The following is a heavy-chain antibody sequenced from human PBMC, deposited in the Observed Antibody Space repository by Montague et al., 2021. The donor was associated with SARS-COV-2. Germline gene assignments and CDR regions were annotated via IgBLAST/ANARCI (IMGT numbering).Heavy chain of an antibody. CDR3: AGQRGELRFSSSSWGWLPKSRNQQYYYYALDV. J-gene: IGHJ6*02. CDR2: VYTTGDT. V-gene: IGHV4-61*02. Sequence: TLSLTCTVSGGSVNSGDYFWTWIRQPAGKRLEWIERVYTTGDTNYNPSLKSRVTISVDTSKNQFSLKLTSVTAADTARYYCAGQRGELRFSSSSWGWLPKSRNQQYYYYALDVWGQGTSVTVPS. D-gene: IGHD6-6*01. CDR1: GGSVNSGDYF.